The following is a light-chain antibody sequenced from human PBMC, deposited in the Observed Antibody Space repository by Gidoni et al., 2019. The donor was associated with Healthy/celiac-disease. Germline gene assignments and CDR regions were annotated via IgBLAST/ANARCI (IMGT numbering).Light chain of an antibody. CDR1: NIGSKS. CDR2: DDS. V-gene: IGLV3-21*02. Sequence: SYVLTQPPSVSVAPGQTARLTCGGNNIGSKSVHWYQQKPGQAPVMVVYDDSDRPSGIPERFSGSNCGNTATLTSRRVEAGDEADYYCQVWDSSSDHHVVFGGGTKLTVL. J-gene: IGLJ2*01. CDR3: QVWDSSSDHHVV.